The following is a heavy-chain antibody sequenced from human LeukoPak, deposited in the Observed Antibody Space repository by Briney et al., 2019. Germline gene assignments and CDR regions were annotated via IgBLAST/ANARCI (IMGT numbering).Heavy chain of an antibody. CDR3: ARERQGSSDYDGKESFDY. V-gene: IGHV3-7*01. CDR2: IDQDGREK. J-gene: IGHJ4*02. CDR1: AFRLSNSW. D-gene: IGHD6-25*01. Sequence: GESLKISCVGSAFRLSNSWMSWVRHVPGKGLEWVANIDQDGREKNYVDSVKGRLTISRDNGQSSLYLEMHSLRAEDTAVYYCARERQGSSDYDGKESFDYWGQGTLVTISS.